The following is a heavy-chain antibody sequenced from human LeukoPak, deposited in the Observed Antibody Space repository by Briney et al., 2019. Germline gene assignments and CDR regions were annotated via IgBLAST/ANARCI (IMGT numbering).Heavy chain of an antibody. V-gene: IGHV4-39*01. Sequence: SETLSLTCFVSGGSIRSSDYCWSWIRQPPGKEVEWIASITYGGTTYYNPSLQSRVTISVDTSKNQFSLRLNSVTAADTAVYFCARYVVYGSGKYYFDYWGQGSLITVSS. CDR3: ARYVVYGSGKYYFDY. CDR1: GGSIRSSDYC. J-gene: IGHJ4*02. CDR2: ITYGGTT. D-gene: IGHD3-10*01.